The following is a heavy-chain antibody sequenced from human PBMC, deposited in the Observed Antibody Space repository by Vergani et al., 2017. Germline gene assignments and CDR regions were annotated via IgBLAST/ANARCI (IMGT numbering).Heavy chain of an antibody. J-gene: IGHJ4*02. CDR2: FDPEDGET. CDR3: ATDSYSSGWNNFDY. D-gene: IGHD6-19*01. CDR1: GYTFTDYY. Sequence: QVQLVQSGAEVKKPGASVKVSCKASGYTFTDYYMHWVRQAPGQGLEWMGGFDPEDGETIYAQKFQGRVTMTEDTSTDTAYMELSSLRSEDTAVYYCATDSYSSGWNNFDYWGQGTLVTVSS. V-gene: IGHV1-24*01.